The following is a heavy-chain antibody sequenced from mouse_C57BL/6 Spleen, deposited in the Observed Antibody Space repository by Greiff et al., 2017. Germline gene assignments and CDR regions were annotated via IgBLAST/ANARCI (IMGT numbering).Heavy chain of an antibody. V-gene: IGHV1-53*01. J-gene: IGHJ4*01. CDR1: GYNFNSYW. CDR3: ARGGKNYAMDY. Sequence: VQLQQPGTELVKPGASVKLSCKASGYNFNSYWMHWVKQRPGQGLEWIGNINPSNGGTNYNEKFKSKATLTVDKSSSTAYLQLSSLTSEDSAVYYCARGGKNYAMDYWGQGTSVTVSS. D-gene: IGHD2-1*01. CDR2: INPSNGGT.